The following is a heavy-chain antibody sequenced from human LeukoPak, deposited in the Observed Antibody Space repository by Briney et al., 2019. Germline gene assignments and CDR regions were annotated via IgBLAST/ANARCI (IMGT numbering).Heavy chain of an antibody. D-gene: IGHD3-10*01. J-gene: IGHJ4*02. Sequence: SETLSLTCAVYGGSFSGYYWSWIRQPPGKGLEWIGEINHSGSTNYNPSLKSRVTISVDTSKNQFSLKLSSVTAADTSLYYCARWFHKYYFDYWGQGTLVTVSS. CDR3: ARWFHKYYFDY. V-gene: IGHV4-34*01. CDR2: INHSGST. CDR1: GGSFSGYY.